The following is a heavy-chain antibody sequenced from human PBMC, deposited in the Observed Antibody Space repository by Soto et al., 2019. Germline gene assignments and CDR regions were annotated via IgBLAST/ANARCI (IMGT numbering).Heavy chain of an antibody. CDR1: GFTFSSYA. Sequence: EVQLLESGGGLVQPGGSLRLSCAASGFTFSSYAMSWVRQAPGKGLEWVSTISGSGGSTYYADSVKGRFTISRDNSKNTLYLQMNSLRAEDTAVYYWAKSRWSDIVLMVYDYWGQGTLVTVSS. J-gene: IGHJ4*02. D-gene: IGHD2-8*01. V-gene: IGHV3-23*01. CDR3: AKSRWSDIVLMVYDY. CDR2: ISGSGGST.